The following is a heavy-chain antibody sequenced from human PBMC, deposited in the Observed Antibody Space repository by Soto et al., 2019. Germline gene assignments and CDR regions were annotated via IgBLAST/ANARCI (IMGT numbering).Heavy chain of an antibody. D-gene: IGHD3-10*02. J-gene: IGHJ4*02. CDR1: GFTFKSYT. CDR3: VGASMWTGKGLEY. CDR2: ISYDGSNK. V-gene: IGHV3-30-3*01. Sequence: GGSLRLSGATSGFTFKSYTLHWVRQTPGRGLQWVAVISYDGSNKYYADSVRGRFTISRDNSNSTLYLQMNSLRADDSAVYYCVGASMWTGKGLEYWGQGALVTVSS.